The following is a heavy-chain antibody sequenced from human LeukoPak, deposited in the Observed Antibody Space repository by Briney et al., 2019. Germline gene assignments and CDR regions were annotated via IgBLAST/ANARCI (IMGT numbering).Heavy chain of an antibody. J-gene: IGHJ4*02. CDR2: IYWNDDK. CDR3: AHRYGDQNLFDY. Sequence: SGPTLGNPTQTLTLTCTFSGFSLSISGVGVGWIRQPPGKALEWLALIYWNDDKRYSPSLKSRLTITKDTPKNQVVLTMTNMDPVDTATYYCAHRYGDQNLFDYWGQGTLVTVSS. CDR1: GFSLSISGVG. D-gene: IGHD4-17*01. V-gene: IGHV2-5*01.